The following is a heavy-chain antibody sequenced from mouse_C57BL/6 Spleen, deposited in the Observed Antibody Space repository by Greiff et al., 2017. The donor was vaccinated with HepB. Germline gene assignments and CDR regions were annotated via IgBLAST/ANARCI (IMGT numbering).Heavy chain of an antibody. Sequence: QVTLKVSGPGLLQPSQTLSLSCSFSGFSLSTFGMGVGWLRQPSGKGLEWLGNIWWDDDKYYNTALKSRLTISKDTSKNQVVLKIANLDTEDTATYYGARMGGEEVLFAYWGQGTLVTVSA. CDR3: ARMGGEEVLFAY. J-gene: IGHJ3*01. CDR1: GFSLSTFGMG. V-gene: IGHV8-8*01. CDR2: IWWDDDK.